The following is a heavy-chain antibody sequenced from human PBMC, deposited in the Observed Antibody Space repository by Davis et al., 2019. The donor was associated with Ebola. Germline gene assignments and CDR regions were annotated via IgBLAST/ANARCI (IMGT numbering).Heavy chain of an antibody. V-gene: IGHV3-23*01. CDR1: VITFSSYA. Sequence: GESLKISCTDSVITFSSYAMTWVRQAPGKGLEWVSAISGSGGSTYYADSVKGRFSISRDNSKNTLYLQMNSLRAEDTAVYYCAKFPVVVPADAMDVWGKGTTVTVSS. CDR2: ISGSGGST. CDR3: AKFPVVVPADAMDV. D-gene: IGHD2-2*01. J-gene: IGHJ6*04.